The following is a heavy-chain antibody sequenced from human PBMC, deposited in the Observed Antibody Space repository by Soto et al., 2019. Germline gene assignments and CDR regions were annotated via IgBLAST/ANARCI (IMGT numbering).Heavy chain of an antibody. Sequence: EVQLVETGGGLIQPGGSLRLSCAASGLTVSSNYMNWVRQAPGKGLEWVSVLYSGGSTHYAGSVKGRFIISRDNSKNTLYLQMISLRVEDTAVYYCARDRPGDEGDGFDIWGHGTMVTVSS. D-gene: IGHD3-10*01. CDR2: LYSGGST. CDR1: GLTVSSNY. J-gene: IGHJ3*02. V-gene: IGHV3-53*02. CDR3: ARDRPGDEGDGFDI.